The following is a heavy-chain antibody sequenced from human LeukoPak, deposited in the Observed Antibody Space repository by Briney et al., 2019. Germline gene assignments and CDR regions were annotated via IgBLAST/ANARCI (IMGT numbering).Heavy chain of an antibody. CDR2: IYPGDSDT. J-gene: IGHJ4*02. D-gene: IGHD7-27*01. CDR3: ARRLTAEV. V-gene: IGHV5-51*01. Sequence: PWGAPQIPRQSSGSILTNHWLGSARQLPGEGLEWIGIIYPGDSDTRYSPSFQGQVTISADNSINTAYLQWSSLKASDTAIYYCARRLTAEVWGQGTLVTVSS. CDR1: GSILTNHW.